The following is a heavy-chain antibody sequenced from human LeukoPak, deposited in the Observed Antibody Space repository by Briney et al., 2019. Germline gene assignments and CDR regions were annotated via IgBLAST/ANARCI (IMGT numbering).Heavy chain of an antibody. V-gene: IGHV3-23*01. J-gene: IGHJ5*02. Sequence: GGSLRLSCAASGFTFSGYAMSWVRQAPGKGLEWVSAISGSGGSTYYADSVKGRFTISRDNSKNTLYLQMNSLRAEDTAVYYCAKPLYSSGWYPGFDPWGQGTLVTVSS. D-gene: IGHD6-19*01. CDR1: GFTFSGYA. CDR3: AKPLYSSGWYPGFDP. CDR2: ISGSGGST.